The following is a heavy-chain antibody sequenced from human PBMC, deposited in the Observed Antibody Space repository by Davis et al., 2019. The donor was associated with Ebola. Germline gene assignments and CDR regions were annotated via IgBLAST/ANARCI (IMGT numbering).Heavy chain of an antibody. D-gene: IGHD3-10*01. V-gene: IGHV4-59*12. CDR1: GGSISSYY. Sequence: MPSETLSLTCTVSGGSISSYYWSWLRQPPGKGLEWLGYIYYSGSTNYNPSLKSRVTISVDTSKNQFSLKLSSVTAADTAVYYCARDNPGYYYGMDVWGKGTTVTVSS. CDR3: ARDNPGYYYGMDV. CDR2: IYYSGST. J-gene: IGHJ6*04.